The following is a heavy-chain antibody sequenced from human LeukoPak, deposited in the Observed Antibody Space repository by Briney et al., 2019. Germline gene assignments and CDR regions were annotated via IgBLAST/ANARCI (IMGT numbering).Heavy chain of an antibody. CDR1: GGSFSGYY. Sequence: SETLSLTCAVYGGSFSGYYWSWIRQPPGKGLEWIGEINHSGSTNYNPSLKSRVTISVDTSKKQFSLKLSSVTAADTAVYYCARGSPNIAARPGVGFDYWGQGTLATVSS. V-gene: IGHV4-34*01. CDR3: ARGSPNIAARPGVGFDY. CDR2: INHSGST. D-gene: IGHD6-6*01. J-gene: IGHJ4*02.